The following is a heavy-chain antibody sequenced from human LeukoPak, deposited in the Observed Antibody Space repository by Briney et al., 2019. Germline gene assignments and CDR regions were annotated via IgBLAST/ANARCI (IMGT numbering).Heavy chain of an antibody. V-gene: IGHV1-69*13. CDR3: ARDIVMVTYWFDP. Sequence: SVKVSCKASGGTFSSYAISWVRQAPGQGIEWMGGIIPIFGTANYAQKFQGRVTITADESTSTAYMELSSLRSDDTAVYYCARDIVMVTYWFDPWGQGTLVTVSS. CDR2: IIPIFGTA. J-gene: IGHJ5*02. D-gene: IGHD5-18*01. CDR1: GGTFSSYA.